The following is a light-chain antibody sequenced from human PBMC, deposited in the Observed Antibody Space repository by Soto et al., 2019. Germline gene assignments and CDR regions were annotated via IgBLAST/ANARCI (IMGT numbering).Light chain of an antibody. J-gene: IGLJ1*01. Sequence: QSALTQPASVSGSPGQSITISCTGATSDVGSYSLVSWYQQHPGKVPKLLIYEVTKRPSGVSNRFSGSKSGNTASLTISGLQAEDEADYYCCSYAGRDTLYVFGSGTKVTVL. CDR1: TSDVGSYSL. CDR3: CSYAGRDTLYV. CDR2: EVT. V-gene: IGLV2-23*02.